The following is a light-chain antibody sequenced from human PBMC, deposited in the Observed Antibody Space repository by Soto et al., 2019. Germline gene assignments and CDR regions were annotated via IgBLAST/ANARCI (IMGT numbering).Light chain of an antibody. J-gene: IGLJ2*01. V-gene: IGLV2-14*01. CDR1: SSDVGGYNY. CDR3: SSYTSSNTLVV. Sequence: QSALTQPASVSGSPGQSITISCTGTSSDVGGYNYVSWYQQHPGKAPKLMIYDVSNRPSGVSNRFSDSKSGNTASLTISGLQAEDEADYYCSSYTSSNTLVVFGGGTKVTVL. CDR2: DVS.